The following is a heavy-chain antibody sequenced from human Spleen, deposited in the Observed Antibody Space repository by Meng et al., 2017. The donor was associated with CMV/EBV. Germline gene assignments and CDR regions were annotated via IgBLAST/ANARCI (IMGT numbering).Heavy chain of an antibody. J-gene: IGHJ6*02. Sequence: SLKISCAASGFTFDDYAMHWVRQPPGKGLEWVSGISWNSGSIAYADSVKGRFTISRGNAKNSLYLQMNSLRPEDTALYYCAKGSAFTTHYYYGMDVWGQGTTVTVSS. CDR2: ISWNSGSI. D-gene: IGHD3-22*01. V-gene: IGHV3-9*01. CDR1: GFTFDDYA. CDR3: AKGSAFTTHYYYGMDV.